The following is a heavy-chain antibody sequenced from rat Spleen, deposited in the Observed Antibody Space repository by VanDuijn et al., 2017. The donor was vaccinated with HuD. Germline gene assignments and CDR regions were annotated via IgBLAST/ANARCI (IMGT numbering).Heavy chain of an antibody. Sequence: EVQLVESDGGLVQPGRSLKLSCAASGFTFSNYGMAWVRQAPKKGLEWVAYISYDGGSTYYRDSVKGRFTISRDNAKSTLYLQMSKLGSEDTAIYYCERVSPSYYFDGSDYFNYWGQGVMVTVSS. J-gene: IGHJ2*01. V-gene: IGHV5-29*01. CDR3: ERVSPSYYFDGSDYFNY. CDR2: ISYDGGST. D-gene: IGHD1-12*02. CDR1: GFTFSNYG.